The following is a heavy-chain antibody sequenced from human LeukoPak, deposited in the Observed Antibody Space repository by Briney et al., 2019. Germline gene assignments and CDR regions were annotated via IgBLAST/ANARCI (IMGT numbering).Heavy chain of an antibody. CDR2: IIPILGIA. CDR1: GGTFSSYA. Sequence: ASVKVSCKASGGTFSSYAIIWVRQAPGQGLEWMGRIIPILGIANYAQKFQGRVTITADKSTSTAYMELSSLRSEDTAVYYCARSRAGYCSSTSCYNQYYYYGMDVWGQGTTVTVSS. CDR3: ARSRAGYCSSTSCYNQYYYYGMDV. J-gene: IGHJ6*02. V-gene: IGHV1-69*04. D-gene: IGHD2-2*02.